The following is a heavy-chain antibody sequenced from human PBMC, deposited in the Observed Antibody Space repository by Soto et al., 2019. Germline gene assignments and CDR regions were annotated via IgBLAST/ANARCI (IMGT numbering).Heavy chain of an antibody. V-gene: IGHV3-23*01. D-gene: IGHD3-22*01. CDR1: GFTFSSYA. CDR2: IRSDGGST. Sequence: GGSLRLSCAASGFTFSSYAMSWVRQAPGKGLEWVSNIRSDGGSTDYADPVKGRFTISRDNSKNTLYLQMNSLKTEDTAVYYCTTASDYYDSSGYYAVGHDAFDIWGQGTMVTVSS. J-gene: IGHJ3*02. CDR3: TTASDYYDSSGYYAVGHDAFDI.